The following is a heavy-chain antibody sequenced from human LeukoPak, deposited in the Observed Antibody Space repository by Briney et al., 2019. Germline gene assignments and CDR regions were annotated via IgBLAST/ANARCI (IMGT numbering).Heavy chain of an antibody. CDR3: TTTVISSYYFDY. Sequence: GASVKVSCKASGYTFTSYYMHWVRQAPGQGLEWMGIINPSGGSTSYAQKFQGRVTMTRDTSTSTVYMELSSLRSEDTAVYYCTTTVISSYYFDYWGQGTLVTVSS. J-gene: IGHJ4*02. CDR1: GYTFTSYY. D-gene: IGHD4-17*01. CDR2: INPSGGST. V-gene: IGHV1-46*01.